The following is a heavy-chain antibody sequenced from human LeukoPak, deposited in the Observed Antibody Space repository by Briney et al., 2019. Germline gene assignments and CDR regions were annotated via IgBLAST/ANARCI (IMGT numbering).Heavy chain of an antibody. J-gene: IGHJ6*02. D-gene: IGHD1-26*01. CDR3: ARNNGNYVMDV. Sequence: GGSLRLSCAASGFTFRNYGMHWVRQAPGKGLEWVTIIWYDGSNKYYGDSVKGRFDISRDNSANIVYLQMNSLRVEDTAVYYCARNNGNYVMDVWGQGTTVTVSS. CDR1: GFTFRNYG. CDR2: IWYDGSNK. V-gene: IGHV3-33*01.